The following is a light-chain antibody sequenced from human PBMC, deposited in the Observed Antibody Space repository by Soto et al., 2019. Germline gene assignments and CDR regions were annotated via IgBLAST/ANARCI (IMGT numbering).Light chain of an antibody. J-gene: IGKJ2*01. Sequence: EIVMTQSPATLSVSPGERAALSCRASQSLSSNFAWYQQKPGQAPRLLIYGASTRATGIPARFSGSGSGTEFTLTISSLQSEDFAVYYCHQYNNWPYTFGQGTKLEIK. CDR1: QSLSSN. V-gene: IGKV3-15*01. CDR2: GAS. CDR3: HQYNNWPYT.